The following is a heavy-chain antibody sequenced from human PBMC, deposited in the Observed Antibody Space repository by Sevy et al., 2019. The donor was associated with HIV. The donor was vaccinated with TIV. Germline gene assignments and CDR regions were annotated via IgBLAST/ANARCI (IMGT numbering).Heavy chain of an antibody. Sequence: GGSLRLSCAASGFTFNVFWMHWVPQTPGKGLEWVANINQDGSEIYYVDSVRGRFTISRDNAKNSIYLQMNSLRAEDTAVYYCARAIGIVDAFWGQGTLVTVSS. D-gene: IGHD3-16*01. J-gene: IGHJ4*02. CDR3: ARAIGIVDAF. CDR2: INQDGSEI. V-gene: IGHV3-7*01. CDR1: GFTFNVFW.